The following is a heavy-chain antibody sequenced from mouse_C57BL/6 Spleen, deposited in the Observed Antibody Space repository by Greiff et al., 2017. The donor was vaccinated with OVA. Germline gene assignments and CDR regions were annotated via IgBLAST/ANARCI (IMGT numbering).Heavy chain of an antibody. D-gene: IGHD3-2*02. V-gene: IGHV5-6*02. CDR2: ISSGGSYT. CDR3: ARHDSSGYEDY. Sequence: DVKLVESGGDLVKPGGSLKLSCAASGFTFSSYGMSWVRQTPDKRLEWVATISSGGSYTYYPDSVKGRFTISRDNAKNTLYLQMSSLKSEDTAMYYCARHDSSGYEDYWGQGTTLTVSS. J-gene: IGHJ2*01. CDR1: GFTFSSYG.